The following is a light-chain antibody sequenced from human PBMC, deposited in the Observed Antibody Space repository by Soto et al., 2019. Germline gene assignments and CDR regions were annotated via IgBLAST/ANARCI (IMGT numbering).Light chain of an antibody. V-gene: IGKV1-27*01. Sequence: DIQMTQAPSSLSASVGDRVTITCRARQDISTYLAWYQQKPGKVSKPLIYAAYTLQSGVPPRCSGSRSGTDFTLTISSLQPEGVATYYCQKYDNAPLTVGGGTKVEIK. CDR3: QKYDNAPLT. CDR1: QDISTY. CDR2: AAY. J-gene: IGKJ4*01.